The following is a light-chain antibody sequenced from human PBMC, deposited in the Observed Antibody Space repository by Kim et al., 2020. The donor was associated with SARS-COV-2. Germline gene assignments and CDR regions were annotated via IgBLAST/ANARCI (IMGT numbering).Light chain of an antibody. CDR2: GAS. Sequence: EIVMTQSPATLSVSPGERATLSCRASQSVSNNLAWYHQKPGQAPRLLNYGASTRATGIPARFSGSGSGTEFTLTISSLQSEDFAVYYCQQYNNWPPYTFGQGTKLEI. CDR1: QSVSNN. CDR3: QQYNNWPPYT. V-gene: IGKV3-15*01. J-gene: IGKJ2*01.